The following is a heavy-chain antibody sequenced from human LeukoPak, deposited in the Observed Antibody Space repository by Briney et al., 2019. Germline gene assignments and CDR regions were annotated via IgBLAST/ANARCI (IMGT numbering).Heavy chain of an antibody. CDR3: ARTTEAHSWRTRYYDYYMDV. D-gene: IGHD6-13*01. CDR2: IYYSGST. Sequence: SETLSLTCTLSSGSLSSYYWSWIRQPPGKGLEWIGYIYYSGSTNYNPSLKSRLTISVDTSKNQFSLKLSSVTAADTAVYYCARTTEAHSWRTRYYDYYMDVWGKGTTVAVSS. CDR1: SGSLSSYY. J-gene: IGHJ6*03. V-gene: IGHV4-59*01.